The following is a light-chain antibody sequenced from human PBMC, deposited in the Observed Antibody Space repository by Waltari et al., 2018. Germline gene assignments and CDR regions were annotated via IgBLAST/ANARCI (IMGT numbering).Light chain of an antibody. CDR3: QAWDSTSYV. CDR2: QDT. CDR1: KLGDKY. J-gene: IGLJ1*01. Sequence: SYDLTQPPSVSVSPGQTASITCSGDKLGDKYASGYQQKPGQSPVVVIYQDTKRPSGIPERFSGSNSGNTATLTISGTQALDEADYYCQAWDSTSYVFGTGTKVTVL. V-gene: IGLV3-1*01.